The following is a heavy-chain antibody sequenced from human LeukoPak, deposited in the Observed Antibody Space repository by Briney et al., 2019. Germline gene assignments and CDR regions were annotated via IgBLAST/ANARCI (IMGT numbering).Heavy chain of an antibody. D-gene: IGHD2-2*01. J-gene: IGHJ4*02. CDR1: GYTFTSYA. V-gene: IGHV7-4-1*02. Sequence: ASVKVSCKASGYTFTSYAMHWVRQAPGQGLEWMGWINTNAGNPTHAQGFTGRFVFSLDTSVSTAYLQISSLKAEDTAVYYCAKVQGFCYSTSCYPDYWGQGTLVTVSS. CDR2: INTNAGNP. CDR3: AKVQGFCYSTSCYPDY.